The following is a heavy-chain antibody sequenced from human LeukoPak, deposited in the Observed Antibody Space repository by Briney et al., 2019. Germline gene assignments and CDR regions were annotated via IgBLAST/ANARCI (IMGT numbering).Heavy chain of an antibody. CDR1: GYRFSDYW. Sequence: GESLKISCKGSGYRFSDYWIGWVRQGPGKGLEWMGIIFPLDFSIINSPSFQGAIPISADKSLSTAFLQWSSLEASDSAIYYCARFSGPSLETNWFDPWGQGTLVTVSS. J-gene: IGHJ5*02. CDR2: IFPLDFSI. CDR3: ARFSGPSLETNWFDP. V-gene: IGHV5-51*01. D-gene: IGHD3-10*01.